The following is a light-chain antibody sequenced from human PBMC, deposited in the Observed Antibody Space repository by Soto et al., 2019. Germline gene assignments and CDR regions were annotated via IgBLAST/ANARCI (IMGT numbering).Light chain of an antibody. V-gene: IGKV1-9*01. CDR2: AAS. J-gene: IGKJ2*01. CDR1: QGISSF. Sequence: DIQLTQSPSFLSAAVGDRVTLTCRASQGISSFLAWYQQKPGKAPKLLISAASTLQSGVPSRLSGSGSGTEFPLTISGLQTEDFATYYCQQLNTHPYTFGQGTKLEIK. CDR3: QQLNTHPYT.